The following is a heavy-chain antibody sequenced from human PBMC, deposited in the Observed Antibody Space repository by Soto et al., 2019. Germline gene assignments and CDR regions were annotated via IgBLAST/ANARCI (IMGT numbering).Heavy chain of an antibody. J-gene: IGHJ4*02. V-gene: IGHV1-69*06. CDR2: IIPMLETT. CDR3: AREMVTETTLGYFAN. D-gene: IGHD2-21*02. CDR1: GGTFNSDA. Sequence: QVRLVQSGAEVKKPGSSVKVSCKASGGTFNSDALTWVRQAPGQGLEWMGGIIPMLETTNYAQGFQGRITITADKSTRTVYMELSSLRAEDTAVYYCAREMVTETTLGYFANGGKGTLVTVTS.